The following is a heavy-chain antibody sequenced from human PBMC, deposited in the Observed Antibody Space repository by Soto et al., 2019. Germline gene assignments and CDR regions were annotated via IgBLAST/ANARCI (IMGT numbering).Heavy chain of an antibody. D-gene: IGHD6-6*01. CDR3: ARVRPSTAARQDQLDS. V-gene: IGHV3-30-3*01. CDR1: GFTFSSYA. J-gene: IGHJ4*02. CDR2: LRNDGSSK. Sequence: QVQLVESGGGVVQPGRSLRLSCAASGFTFSSYAMHWVRQAPGQGLEWLAVLRNDGSSKYYADSLKGRFTISRDNYNNTLYLPMNSLRAEHTTAVYYCARVRPSTAARQDQLDSWGQGTRVTVSS.